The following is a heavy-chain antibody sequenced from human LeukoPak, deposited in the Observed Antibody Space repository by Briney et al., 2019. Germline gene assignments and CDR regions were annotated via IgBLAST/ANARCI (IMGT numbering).Heavy chain of an antibody. CDR1: GFTFSSSW. CDR2: IKQDGSEK. Sequence: GGSLRLSCAASGFTFSSSWMSWDRQAPGKGLEWVANIKQDGSEKYYVDSVKGRFTISRDNAKNSLYLQMNSLRAEDTAVYYCASRVAATPTYYYYYGMDVWGQGTTVTVSS. J-gene: IGHJ6*02. CDR3: ASRVAATPTYYYYYGMDV. V-gene: IGHV3-7*01. D-gene: IGHD2-15*01.